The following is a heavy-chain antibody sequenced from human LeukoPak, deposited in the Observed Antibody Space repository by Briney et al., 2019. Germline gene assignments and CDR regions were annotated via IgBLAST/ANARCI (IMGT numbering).Heavy chain of an antibody. CDR1: GFTFSRHW. J-gene: IGHJ4*02. V-gene: IGHV3-7*01. CDR3: ARIPGADFDWLLSASSY. CDR2: INQEASVE. Sequence: GGSLRLSCAASGFTFSRHWMSWVRQAPGKGLDWVATINQEASVEHYVDSVKGRFIISRDNAKNSLSLQMNSLRVEDTAMYYCARIPGADFDWLLSASSYWGQGTLVAVPS. D-gene: IGHD3-9*01.